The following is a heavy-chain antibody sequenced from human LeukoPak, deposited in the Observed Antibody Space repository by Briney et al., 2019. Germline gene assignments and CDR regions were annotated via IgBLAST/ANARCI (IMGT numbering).Heavy chain of an antibody. V-gene: IGHV3-30-3*01. CDR1: GFTFSSYA. J-gene: IGHJ6*02. CDR3: ARGNRGGPYSMDV. D-gene: IGHD1-14*01. CDR2: ISYDGSNK. Sequence: PGGSLRLSCAASGFTFSSYAMHWVRQAPGKGLEWVAVISYDGSNKYYADSVKGRFTISRDNSKNTLYLQMNGLRVEDTAVYYCARGNRGGPYSMDVWGQGTTVTVSS.